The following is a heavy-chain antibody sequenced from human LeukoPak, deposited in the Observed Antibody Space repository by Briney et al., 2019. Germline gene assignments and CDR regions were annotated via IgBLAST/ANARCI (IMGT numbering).Heavy chain of an antibody. V-gene: IGHV3-15*07. CDR3: TTDFYDSSGLRY. J-gene: IGHJ1*01. CDR1: GFSFSDAW. CDR2: IMPKTNGGTT. D-gene: IGHD3-22*01. Sequence: GGSLRLSCAASGFSFSDAWMNWVRQAPGKGLEWVGRIMPKTNGGTTDYAAPVKGRFTVSRDDSSYTVYQQMNSLKIEDTAVYYCTTDFYDSSGLRYWGQGTLVAVSS.